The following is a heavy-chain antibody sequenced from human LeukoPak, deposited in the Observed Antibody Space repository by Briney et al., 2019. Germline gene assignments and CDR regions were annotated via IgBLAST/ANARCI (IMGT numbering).Heavy chain of an antibody. CDR1: GFAFPTYA. CDR2: ISSTSAYI. Sequence: GGSLRLSCVASGFAFPTYAMMWVRQVPGKGLEWVSSISSTSAYIHYAESVKGRFTISRDNIDNVVYLQMNSLRVEDTAVYFCARVAVAGPTGWFDSWGQGTLVTVSS. V-gene: IGHV3-21*01. D-gene: IGHD6-19*01. J-gene: IGHJ5*01. CDR3: ARVAVAGPTGWFDS.